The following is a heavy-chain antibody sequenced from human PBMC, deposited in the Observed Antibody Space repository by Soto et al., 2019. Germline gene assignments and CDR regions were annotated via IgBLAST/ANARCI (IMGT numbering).Heavy chain of an antibody. CDR1: GASITFGGYS. CDR3: ARGGGSDSFDY. D-gene: IGHD1-26*01. CDR2: INHLETT. Sequence: SETLSLTCTVSGASITFGGYSWSWIRQTPGKGLEWIGYINHLETTFYNPSFESRLTLSIDRAKNQFSLKLHSMSAADRAVYFCARGGGSDSFDYWGQGILVTVSS. V-gene: IGHV4-30-2*01. J-gene: IGHJ4*02.